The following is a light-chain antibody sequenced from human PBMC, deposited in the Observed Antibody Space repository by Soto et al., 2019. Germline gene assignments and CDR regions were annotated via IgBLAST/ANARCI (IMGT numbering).Light chain of an antibody. CDR2: GAA. CDR1: QSVSSSY. CDR3: HLYGSSPPWT. J-gene: IGKJ1*01. V-gene: IGKV3-20*01. Sequence: EIVLTQSPGTLSLSPGERATLSCRASQSVSSSYLAWYQQKTGEAPRLLIYGAASRATGIPDRFSGSGSGTDFTFTISRLEPEDFAVYYCHLYGSSPPWTFGQGTKVDIK.